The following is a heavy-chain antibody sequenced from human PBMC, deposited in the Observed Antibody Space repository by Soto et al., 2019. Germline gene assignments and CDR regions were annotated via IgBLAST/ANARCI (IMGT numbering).Heavy chain of an antibody. CDR1: GGSISSGGYY. Sequence: PSETLSLTCTVSGGSISSGGYYWSWIRQHPGKGLEWIGYIYYSGSTYYNPSLKSRVTISVDTSKNQFSLKLSSVTAADTAVYYCAREKKVVVPAAISDGMDVWGQGTTVTVSS. CDR2: IYYSGST. D-gene: IGHD2-2*01. CDR3: AREKKVVVPAAISDGMDV. J-gene: IGHJ6*02. V-gene: IGHV4-31*03.